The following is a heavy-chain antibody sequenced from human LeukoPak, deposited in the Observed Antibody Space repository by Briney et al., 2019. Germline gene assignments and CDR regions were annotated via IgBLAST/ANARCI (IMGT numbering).Heavy chain of an antibody. J-gene: IGHJ4*02. V-gene: IGHV1-2*02. CDR3: AREIPCSSSSCLDY. CDR2: INPHSGGT. Sequence: GASVKVSCKASGYTFTAYYTHWVRQAPGQGLEWMGWINPHSGGTNFAQKFQGRVTMTRDTSITTAHMELSRLTSDDTAMYYCAREIPCSSSSCLDYWGQGTLVTVSS. D-gene: IGHD2-2*01. CDR1: GYTFTAYY.